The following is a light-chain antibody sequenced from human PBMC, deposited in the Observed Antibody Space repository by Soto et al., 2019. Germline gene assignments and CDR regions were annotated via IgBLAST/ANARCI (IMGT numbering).Light chain of an antibody. CDR2: TAS. CDR1: QSISYW. J-gene: IGKJ4*01. CDR3: QQYDGYSGLT. Sequence: DIQLTQSPSTLSASVGDRVTITCRASQSISYWLAWYQQKAGKAPKLLIYTASNLNSGVPSRFTGSGSGTAFTLTISSLQPDDFAAYHCQQYDGYSGLTFGGGTKVEIK. V-gene: IGKV1-5*03.